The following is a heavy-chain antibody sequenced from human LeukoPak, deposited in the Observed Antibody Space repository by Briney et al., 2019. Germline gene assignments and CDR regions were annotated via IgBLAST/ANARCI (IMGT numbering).Heavy chain of an antibody. CDR2: IIPIFGTA. CDR3: AREENDILTGYYHA. D-gene: IGHD3-9*01. CDR1: GGTFSSYA. J-gene: IGHJ4*02. Sequence: SVKVSCKASGGTFSSYAISWVRQAPGQGLEWMGGIIPIFGTANYAQKLQGRVTITTDESTSTAYMELSSLRSEDTAVYYCAREENDILTGYYHAWGQGTLVTVSS. V-gene: IGHV1-69*05.